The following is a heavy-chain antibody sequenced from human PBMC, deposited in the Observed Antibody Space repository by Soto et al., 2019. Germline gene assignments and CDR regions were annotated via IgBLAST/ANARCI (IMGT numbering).Heavy chain of an antibody. Sequence: ASVKGSCKASGYTFTSYGISWVRQAPGQGLEWMGWISAYNGNTNYAQKLQGRVTMTTDTSTSTAYMELRSLRSDDTAVYYCARDVEYYDSSALGIGYYYYYGMDVWGQGTTVTVSS. V-gene: IGHV1-18*01. CDR2: ISAYNGNT. CDR1: GYTFTSYG. D-gene: IGHD3-22*01. CDR3: ARDVEYYDSSALGIGYYYYYGMDV. J-gene: IGHJ6*02.